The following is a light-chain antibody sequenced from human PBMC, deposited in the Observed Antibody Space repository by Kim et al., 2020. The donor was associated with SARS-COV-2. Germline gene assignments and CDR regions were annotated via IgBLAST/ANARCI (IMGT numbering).Light chain of an antibody. CDR3: AAWNDSLFGWV. Sequence: HRVTIFASGRRSNIGSNTVHWYQHLPETAPKLLIYSNNQRPSGVPDRFSGSKSDTSASLAISGLQSEDEADYHCAAWNDSLFGWVFGGGTQLTVL. CDR2: SNN. V-gene: IGLV1-44*01. J-gene: IGLJ3*02. CDR1: RSNIGSNT.